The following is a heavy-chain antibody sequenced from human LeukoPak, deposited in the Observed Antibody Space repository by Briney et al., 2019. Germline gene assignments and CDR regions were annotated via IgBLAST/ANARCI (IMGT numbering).Heavy chain of an antibody. J-gene: IGHJ4*02. Sequence: SQTLSLTCTVSGGSISRGSYFWSWIRQPAGKGLEWIGSFYTSGTPNYNPSLKSRVTISVDTSRNQFSLKLSSVTAADTAVYYCARGGIPDYWGQGILVNVSS. CDR2: FYTSGTP. CDR3: ARGGIPDY. V-gene: IGHV4-61*02. D-gene: IGHD2-21*01. CDR1: GGSISRGSYF.